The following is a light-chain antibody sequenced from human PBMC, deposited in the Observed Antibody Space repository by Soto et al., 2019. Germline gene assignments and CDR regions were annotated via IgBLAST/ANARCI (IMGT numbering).Light chain of an antibody. CDR3: SSYRVGGSYV. J-gene: IGLJ1*01. CDR1: SSDVGRHNA. V-gene: IGLV2-14*03. Sequence: QCVLTQPASVSGSPVQSITISCSGTSSDVGRHNAVSWYQQHPGKVPQLMIYDVSIRPSGISDRLSASKSGNMASLTISGLQAEDEADYYYSSYRVGGSYVFGTGTKVTVL. CDR2: DVS.